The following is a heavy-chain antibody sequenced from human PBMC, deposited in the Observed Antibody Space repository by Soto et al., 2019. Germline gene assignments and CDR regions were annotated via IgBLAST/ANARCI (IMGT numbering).Heavy chain of an antibody. D-gene: IGHD3-16*01. Sequence: QVHLVQSGAEVKKPGASVKVSCKASGYTFTGYYIHWVRQAPGQGLEGMGWINPKSGGANIAQKFQAWVTMTRDTSISTTYMELSNLRSNDTAVYYCARDYYDGSASYGIEFWGQGTMVTVAS. J-gene: IGHJ3*01. CDR1: GYTFTGYY. CDR2: INPKSGGA. CDR3: ARDYYDGSASYGIEF. V-gene: IGHV1-2*04.